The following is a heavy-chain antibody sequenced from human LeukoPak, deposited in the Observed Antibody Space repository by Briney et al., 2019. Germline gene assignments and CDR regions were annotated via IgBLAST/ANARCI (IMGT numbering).Heavy chain of an antibody. V-gene: IGHV1-46*03. Sequence: GASVTVSCKASGNEFTSYYIHWVRRAPGQGLEWMGVINPGGGRPSYALRFQGRVTLTSDTSTSTVYMDLRSLRFEDTAVYYCAWVGNYFSAMDIWGLGTAVTVSS. CDR2: INPGGGRP. CDR1: GNEFTSYY. J-gene: IGHJ6*02. CDR3: AWVGNYFSAMDI.